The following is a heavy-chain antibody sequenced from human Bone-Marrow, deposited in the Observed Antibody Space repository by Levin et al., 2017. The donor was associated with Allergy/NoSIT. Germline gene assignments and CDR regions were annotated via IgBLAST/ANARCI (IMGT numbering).Heavy chain of an antibody. CDR2: INPNNGGT. CDR3: ARARWVSGSYAFDM. J-gene: IGHJ3*02. V-gene: IGHV1-2*02. D-gene: IGHD3-10*01. CDR1: GYSFVDYY. Sequence: ASVKVSCKASGYSFVDYYIYWVRQAPGHGLEWMGWINPNNGGTNFPQRFQGRVAMTRDTSVSTVHMELHSLRSEDTAVYYCARARWVSGSYAFDMWGQGTMVTVSS.